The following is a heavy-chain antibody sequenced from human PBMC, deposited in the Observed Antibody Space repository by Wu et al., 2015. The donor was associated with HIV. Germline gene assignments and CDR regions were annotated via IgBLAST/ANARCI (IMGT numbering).Heavy chain of an antibody. CDR3: ARTLGSLWFGELAI. CDR2: HPHSLIQ. V-gene: IGHV1-69*05. Sequence: QVQLVQSGAEVKKPGSSVKISCKASGGAFKNYAVSWVRQAPGQGLEWMGGDHPHSLIQETTHITSRARVTITTDDSTTTAYMELSSLRSEDTAMYFCARTLGSLWFGELAIWGQGTLVTVSS. D-gene: IGHD3-10*01. CDR1: GGAFKNYA. J-gene: IGHJ4*02.